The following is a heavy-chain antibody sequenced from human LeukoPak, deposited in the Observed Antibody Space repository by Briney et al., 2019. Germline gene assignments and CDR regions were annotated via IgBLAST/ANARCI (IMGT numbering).Heavy chain of an antibody. J-gene: IGHJ4*02. Sequence: PWGSLRLSCAASGFTFSSYAMSWVRQAPGKGLERVSAISGSGGSTYYADSVKGRFTISRDNSKNTLYLQMNSLRAEDTAVYYCANLYCSSTSCLYWGQGTLVTVSS. CDR1: GFTFSSYA. D-gene: IGHD2-2*01. CDR3: ANLYCSSTSCLY. V-gene: IGHV3-23*01. CDR2: ISGSGGST.